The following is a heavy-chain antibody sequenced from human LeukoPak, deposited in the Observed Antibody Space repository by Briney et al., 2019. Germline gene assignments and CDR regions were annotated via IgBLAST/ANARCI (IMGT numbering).Heavy chain of an antibody. J-gene: IGHJ6*02. Sequence: SVKVSCKASGGTFSSYAISWVRQAPGQGLEWIGGIIPIFGTANYAQKFQGRVTITADESTSTAYMELSSLRSEDTAVYYCARLVVPGASYGMDVWGQGTTVTVSS. CDR3: ARLVVPGASYGMDV. V-gene: IGHV1-69*13. CDR2: IIPIFGTA. D-gene: IGHD3-10*01. CDR1: GGTFSSYA.